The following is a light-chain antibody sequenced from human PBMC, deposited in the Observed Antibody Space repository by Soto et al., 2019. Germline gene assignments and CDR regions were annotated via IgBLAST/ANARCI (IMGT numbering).Light chain of an antibody. Sequence: QSVLTQPASVSGSPGQSITISCTGTSSDVGGYNHVSWYQQHPGKAPKLMIYEVSNRPSGVSNRFSGSKSGNTASLTISGLQAEDEADYYCTSYTSSSTPYAFAAGTRSPS. CDR1: SSDVGGYNH. CDR2: EVS. CDR3: TSYTSSSTPYA. V-gene: IGLV2-14*01. J-gene: IGLJ1*01.